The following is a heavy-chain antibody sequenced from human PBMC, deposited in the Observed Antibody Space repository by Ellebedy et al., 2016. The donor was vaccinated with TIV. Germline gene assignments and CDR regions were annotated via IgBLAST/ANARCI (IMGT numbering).Heavy chain of an antibody. CDR1: GVTLSNVW. CDR3: AKGRGGSSYSSLDV. J-gene: IGHJ6*02. CDR2: TSGSSDSR. Sequence: GESLKISCAASGVTLSNVWMTWVRQAPGKGPEWVSVTSGSSDSRDYADSVKGRFTISRDNSQNTLYLQMNSLRAEDTAVYYCAKGRGGSSYSSLDVWGQGTTVTVSS. V-gene: IGHV3-23*01. D-gene: IGHD2-15*01.